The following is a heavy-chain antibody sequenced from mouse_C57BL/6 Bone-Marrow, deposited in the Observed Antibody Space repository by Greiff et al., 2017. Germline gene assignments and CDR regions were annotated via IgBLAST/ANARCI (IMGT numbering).Heavy chain of an antibody. J-gene: IGHJ4*01. Sequence: EVQLQQSGPELVKPGASVKISCKASGYTFTDYYMNWVKQSHGKSLEWIGDINPNNGGTSYNQKFKGKATLTVDKSSSTAYMELRSLTSEDSAVYYCARSPIYYYGSDYYAMDYWGQGTSVTVSS. CDR3: ARSPIYYYGSDYYAMDY. CDR1: GYTFTDYY. D-gene: IGHD1-1*01. CDR2: INPNNGGT. V-gene: IGHV1-26*01.